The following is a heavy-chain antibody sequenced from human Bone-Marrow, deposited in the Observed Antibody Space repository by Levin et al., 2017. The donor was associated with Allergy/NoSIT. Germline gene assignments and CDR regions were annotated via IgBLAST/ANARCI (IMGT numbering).Heavy chain of an antibody. Sequence: GGSLRLSCAGSGFTFSDYYMNWIRQAPGKGLEWISYISNSGDTKNYADSVKGRFTISRDNAKNSVYLQMNSLRAEDTAVYYCARDYLGAVGYWGQGTLVTVSS. J-gene: IGHJ4*02. CDR2: ISNSGDTK. CDR1: GFTFSDYY. D-gene: IGHD1-26*01. CDR3: ARDYLGAVGY. V-gene: IGHV3-11*01.